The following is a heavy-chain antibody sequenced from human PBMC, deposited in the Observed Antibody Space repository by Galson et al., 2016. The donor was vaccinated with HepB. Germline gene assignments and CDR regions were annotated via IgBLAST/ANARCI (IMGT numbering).Heavy chain of an antibody. J-gene: IGHJ5*02. CDR1: GGSSSDDH. Sequence: ETLSLTCAVSGGSSSDDHWSWIRQPPGRGLEWIGHILYRGSNKYNPSLESRLTISLDTSKSQFSLTLSSVTATDTAVYYCATFIAGGGGRGSWGQGALVTVSS. D-gene: IGHD2-15*01. CDR3: ATFIAGGGGRGS. V-gene: IGHV4-59*08. CDR2: ILYRGSN.